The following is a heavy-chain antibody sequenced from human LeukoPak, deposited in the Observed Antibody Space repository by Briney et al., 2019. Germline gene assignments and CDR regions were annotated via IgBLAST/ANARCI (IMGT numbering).Heavy chain of an antibody. CDR3: ARVADCSGGSCYSPCFDP. V-gene: IGHV4-59*08. CDR2: IYYSGST. D-gene: IGHD2-15*01. Sequence: SETLSLTCTVSGGSISSYYWSWIRQPPGKGLEWIGYIYYSGSTNNNPSLKSRVTISVDTSKNQFSLKLCSVTAADTAVYYCARVADCSGGSCYSPCFDPWGKGTLVTVSS. J-gene: IGHJ5*02. CDR1: GGSISSYY.